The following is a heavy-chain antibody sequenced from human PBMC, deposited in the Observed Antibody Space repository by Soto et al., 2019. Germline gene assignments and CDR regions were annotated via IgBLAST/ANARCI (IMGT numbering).Heavy chain of an antibody. D-gene: IGHD2-8*02. Sequence: PGGSLRLSCAASGFTFNNYAMNWVRQAPGKGLEWVSAISGSGVSLYYADSVKGRFTISRDNAKNSLYLQMNSLRAEDTALYYCAKSTGGTANGMGVWGQGTTVTVSS. V-gene: IGHV3-23*01. CDR1: GFTFNNYA. J-gene: IGHJ6*02. CDR3: AKSTGGTANGMGV. CDR2: ISGSGVSL.